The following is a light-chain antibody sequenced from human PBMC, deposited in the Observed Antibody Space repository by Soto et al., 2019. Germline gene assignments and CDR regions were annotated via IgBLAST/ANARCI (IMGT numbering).Light chain of an antibody. CDR2: QAS. V-gene: IGKV1-5*03. CDR3: QQYNNWPRT. J-gene: IGKJ1*01. Sequence: DIQMTQSPSTLSASVGDRVTITCRASQSISPWLAWYQQKPGKAPKLLIYQASNLESGVPSRFSGSGSGTEFSLTISSLQPDDFAVYYCQQYNNWPRTFGQGIKVDI. CDR1: QSISPW.